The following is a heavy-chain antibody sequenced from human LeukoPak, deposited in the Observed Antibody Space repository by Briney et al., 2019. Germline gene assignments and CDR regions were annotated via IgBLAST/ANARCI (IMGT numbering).Heavy chain of an antibody. D-gene: IGHD4-17*01. Sequence: PSETLSLTCTVSGGSISSSSYYWGWIRQPPGKGLEWIGSIYYSGSTYYNPSLKSRVTISVDTSKNQFSLKLSSVTAADTAVYYSARPPTTESYDAFDIWGQGTMVTVSS. CDR3: ARPPTTESYDAFDI. CDR2: IYYSGST. CDR1: GGSISSSSYY. J-gene: IGHJ3*02. V-gene: IGHV4-39*01.